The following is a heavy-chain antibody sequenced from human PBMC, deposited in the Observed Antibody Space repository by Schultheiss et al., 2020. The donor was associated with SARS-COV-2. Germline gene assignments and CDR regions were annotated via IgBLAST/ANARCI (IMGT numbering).Heavy chain of an antibody. J-gene: IGHJ6*02. D-gene: IGHD2/OR15-2a*01. Sequence: GGSLRLSCAASGFTFSSYGMHWVRQAPGKGLEWVANINQDGSEKYYVDSVKGRFTISRDNAKNSLYLQVNSLRVEDTAVYYCARDNSYPYYYQAMDVWGQGTTVTVSS. CDR2: INQDGSEK. CDR1: GFTFSSYG. CDR3: ARDNSYPYYYQAMDV. V-gene: IGHV3-7*01.